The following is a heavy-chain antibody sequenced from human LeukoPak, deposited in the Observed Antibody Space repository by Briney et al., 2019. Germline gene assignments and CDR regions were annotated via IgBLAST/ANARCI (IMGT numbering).Heavy chain of an antibody. V-gene: IGHV1-69*05. CDR2: IIPIFGTA. CDR1: GYTFTSYG. D-gene: IGHD6-13*01. J-gene: IGHJ3*02. Sequence: GASVKVSCKASGYTFTSYGISWVRQAPGQGLEWMGGIIPIFGTANYAQKFQGRVTITTDESTSTAYMELSSLRSEDTAVYYCAREQGSSSWATPKIDAFDIWGQGTMVTVSS. CDR3: AREQGSSSWATPKIDAFDI.